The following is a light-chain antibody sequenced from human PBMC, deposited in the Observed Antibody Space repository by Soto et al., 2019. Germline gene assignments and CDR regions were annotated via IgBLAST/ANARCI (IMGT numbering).Light chain of an antibody. CDR3: QQYNDYPWT. CDR2: KAS. Sequence: EIKRPQSPSTLSASVGARFTITCRASQSISSWLAWYKQKPGKAPKLLIYKASSLESGVPSRFSGSGSGTEFTLTISSLQPDDFATYYCQQYNDYPWTFGQGTKVEIK. J-gene: IGKJ1*01. CDR1: QSISSW. V-gene: IGKV1-5*03.